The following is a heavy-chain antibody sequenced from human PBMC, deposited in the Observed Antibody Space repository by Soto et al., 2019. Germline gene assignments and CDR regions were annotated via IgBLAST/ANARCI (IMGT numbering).Heavy chain of an antibody. D-gene: IGHD5-18*01. V-gene: IGHV5-51*01. Sequence: GESLKISCKGSGYSFTNYWIGWVRQMPGKGLEWMGIIYPGDSDTRYSPSFQGQVIISVDQSISTAYLQWSSLQASDTAMYYCERQAYNYAYFDFWGQGTLVTVSS. J-gene: IGHJ4*02. CDR1: GYSFTNYW. CDR2: IYPGDSDT. CDR3: ERQAYNYAYFDF.